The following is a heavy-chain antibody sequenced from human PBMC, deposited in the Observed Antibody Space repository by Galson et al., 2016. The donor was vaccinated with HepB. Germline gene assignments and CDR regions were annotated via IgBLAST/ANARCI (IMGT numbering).Heavy chain of an antibody. CDR1: GFTFTDHY. V-gene: IGHV3-72*01. Sequence: SLRLSCAASGFTFTDHYMDWVRQAPGKGLEWVGRIRNKAASYSTDYAASVKGRFTVSRDDSRNSLYLQMNSLKTEDSAMYYCVRDSRSHYQDSWGQGALVTVSS. CDR2: IRNKAASYST. J-gene: IGHJ4*02. CDR3: VRDSRSHYQDS. D-gene: IGHD3-10*01.